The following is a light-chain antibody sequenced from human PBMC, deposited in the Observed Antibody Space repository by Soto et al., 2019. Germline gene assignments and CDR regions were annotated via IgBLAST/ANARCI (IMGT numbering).Light chain of an antibody. CDR3: SSYAGSNNPYV. CDR1: SSDVGGYNY. CDR2: EVS. V-gene: IGLV2-8*01. J-gene: IGLJ1*01. Sequence: QSVLTQPPSASGSPGQSVTISCTGTSSDVGGYNYVSWYQQHPGKAPKLMIYEVSKRPSGVPDRFSGSKSGNTASLTFSGLQAEDEADYYCSSYAGSNNPYVFGTGTKVTVL.